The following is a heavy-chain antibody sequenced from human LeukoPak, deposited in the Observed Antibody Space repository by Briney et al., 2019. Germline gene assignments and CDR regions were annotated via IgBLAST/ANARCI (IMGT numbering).Heavy chain of an antibody. CDR2: ISWNSGSI. V-gene: IGHV3-9*01. Sequence: GGSLRLSCLASGFTFDDYAMHWVRQAPGKGLEWVSGISWNSGSIGYADSVKGRFTISRDNAKNSLYLQMNSLRAEDTALYYCAKDISAAGSGDYWGQGTLVTVSS. D-gene: IGHD6-13*01. CDR3: AKDISAAGSGDY. J-gene: IGHJ4*02. CDR1: GFTFDDYA.